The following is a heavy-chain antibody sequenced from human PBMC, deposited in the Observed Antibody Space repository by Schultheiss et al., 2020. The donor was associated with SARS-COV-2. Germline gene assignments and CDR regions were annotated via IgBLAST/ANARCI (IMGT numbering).Heavy chain of an antibody. CDR1: GGSISSGDYY. Sequence: SETLSLTCTVSGGSISSGDYYWSWIRQHPGKGLEWIGYIYYSGSTNYNPSLKSRVTISVDTSKNRFSLRLTSVTAADTAVYYCARRRDWNDVFDYWGQGTLVTVSS. CDR3: ARRRDWNDVFDY. D-gene: IGHD1-1*01. V-gene: IGHV4-61*08. CDR2: IYYSGST. J-gene: IGHJ4*02.